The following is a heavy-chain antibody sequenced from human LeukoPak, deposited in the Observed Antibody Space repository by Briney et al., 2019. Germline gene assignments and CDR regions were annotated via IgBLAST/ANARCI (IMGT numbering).Heavy chain of an antibody. CDR2: IYYSGST. V-gene: IGHV4-39*01. Sequence: SETLSLTCTVSGGPISSSSYYWGWIRQPPGKGLEWIGSIYYSGSTYYNPSLKSRVTISVDTSKNQFSLKLSSVTAADTAVYYCARRDGSGWLFYFDYWGQGTLVTVSS. CDR3: ARRDGSGWLFYFDY. J-gene: IGHJ4*02. D-gene: IGHD6-19*01. CDR1: GGPISSSSYY.